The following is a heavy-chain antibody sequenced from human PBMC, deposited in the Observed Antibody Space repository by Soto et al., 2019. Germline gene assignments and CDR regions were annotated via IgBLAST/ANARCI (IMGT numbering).Heavy chain of an antibody. V-gene: IGHV1-3*01. CDR2: INAGNGNT. D-gene: IGHD3-10*01. Sequence: QFQLVQSGAEVKKPGASVKVSCKASGYTFTSYAMHWVRQAPGQRLEWMGWINAGNGNTKYSQKFRGRVTITRDTSASTAYMELSSLRSEDTAVYYCAREYYGSGSYLYWGQGTLVTVSS. J-gene: IGHJ4*02. CDR1: GYTFTSYA. CDR3: AREYYGSGSYLY.